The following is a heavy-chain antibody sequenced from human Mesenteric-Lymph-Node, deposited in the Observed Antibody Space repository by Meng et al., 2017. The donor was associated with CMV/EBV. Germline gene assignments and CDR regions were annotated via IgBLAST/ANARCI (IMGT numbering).Heavy chain of an antibody. V-gene: IGHV4-59*01. J-gene: IGHJ4*02. CDR3: ATSTGWTYYFDY. CDR1: SGPINSYS. CDR2: IDYSVNT. D-gene: IGHD6-19*01. Sequence: GSLRLSCTVSSGPINSYSWSWLRQPPGKGLEWIASIDYSVNTDYNPSLGSRVTISLDTSNHEVSLRLSSVTGADTALYYCATSTGWTYYFDYWGQGILVTVSS.